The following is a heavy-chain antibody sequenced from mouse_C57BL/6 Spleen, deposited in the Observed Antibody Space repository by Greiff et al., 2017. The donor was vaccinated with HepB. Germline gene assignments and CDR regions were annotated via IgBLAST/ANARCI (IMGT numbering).Heavy chain of an antibody. V-gene: IGHV5-16*01. CDR2: INYDGSST. J-gene: IGHJ2*01. CDR1: GFTFSDYY. Sequence: EVKLVESEGGLVQPGSSMKLSCTASGFTFSDYYMAWVRQVPEKGLEWVANINYDGSSTYYLDSLKSRFIISRDNAKNILYLQMSSLKSEDTATYYCARDNTLYGSSPYFDYWGQGTTLTVSS. D-gene: IGHD1-1*01. CDR3: ARDNTLYGSSPYFDY.